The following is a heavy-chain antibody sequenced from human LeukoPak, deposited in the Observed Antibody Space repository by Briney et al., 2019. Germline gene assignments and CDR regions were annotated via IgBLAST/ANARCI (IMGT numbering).Heavy chain of an antibody. CDR3: ARSLSLDY. J-gene: IGHJ4*02. Sequence: PSETLSLTCTVSGGSISSYYWSWIRQPPGKGLEWIGYIYYSGSTNYNPSLKSRVTISVDTSKNQFSLKPSSVTAADTAVYYCARSLSLDYWGQGTLVTVSS. V-gene: IGHV4-59*01. CDR1: GGSISSYY. D-gene: IGHD3-16*01. CDR2: IYYSGST.